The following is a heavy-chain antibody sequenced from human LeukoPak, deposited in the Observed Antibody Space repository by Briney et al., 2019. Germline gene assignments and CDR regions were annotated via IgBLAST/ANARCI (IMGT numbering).Heavy chain of an antibody. CDR1: GGSISSYY. J-gene: IGHJ1*01. CDR2: IYYSGST. CDR3: ARHSSSWDPFQH. V-gene: IGHV4-59*08. D-gene: IGHD6-13*01. Sequence: SQTLSLTCTVSGGSISSYYWSWIRQPPGKGLEWIGYIYYSGSTNYNPSLKSRVTISVDTSKNQFSLKLSSVTAADTAVYYCARHSSSWDPFQHWGQGTLVTVSS.